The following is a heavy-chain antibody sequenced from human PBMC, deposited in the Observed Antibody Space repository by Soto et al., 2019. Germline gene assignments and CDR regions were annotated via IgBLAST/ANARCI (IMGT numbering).Heavy chain of an antibody. D-gene: IGHD3-10*01. J-gene: IGHJ3*02. Sequence: PSQTLSLTCAISGDSVSSNSVAWNWIRQSPSRGLEWLGRTYYRSNWYYDYAVSVKSRITINPDTSKNQLSLQLNSVTPEDTAVYYCARRFPGPHDVSDIWGQGTMVTVSS. V-gene: IGHV6-1*01. CDR3: ARRFPGPHDVSDI. CDR2: TYYRSNWYY. CDR1: GDSVSSNSVA.